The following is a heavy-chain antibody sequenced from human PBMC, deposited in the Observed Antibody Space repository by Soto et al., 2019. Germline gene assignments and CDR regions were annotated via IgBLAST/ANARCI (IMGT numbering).Heavy chain of an antibody. V-gene: IGHV3-74*01. J-gene: IGHJ4*02. D-gene: IGHD1-26*01. CDR1: GFTFSSYW. CDR3: LRDDFGLGLDY. CDR2: TDSDGSFT. Sequence: GGSLRLSCVASGFTFSSYWMHWVRRTPGQGLVWVSHTDSDGSFTTCADSVKGRFTISRDNAKSTLFLQMNSLRAEDTAVYYWLRDDFGLGLDYWGLGTLVTGS.